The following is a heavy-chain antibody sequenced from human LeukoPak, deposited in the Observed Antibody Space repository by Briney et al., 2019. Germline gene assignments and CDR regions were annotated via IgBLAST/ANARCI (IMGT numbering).Heavy chain of an antibody. V-gene: IGHV3-48*03. CDR1: GFTFSSYE. CDR3: AELGITMIGGV. D-gene: IGHD3-10*02. CDR2: ISSSGSTI. J-gene: IGHJ6*04. Sequence: GGSLTLSCAASGFTFSSYEMNWVRQAPGKGLEWVSYISSSGSTIYYADSVKGLFTISRDNAKNSLYLQMNSLRAEDTAVYYCAELGITMIGGVWGKGTTVTISS.